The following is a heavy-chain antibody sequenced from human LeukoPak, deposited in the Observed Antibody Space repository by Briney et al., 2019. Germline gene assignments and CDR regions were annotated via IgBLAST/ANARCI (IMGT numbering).Heavy chain of an antibody. V-gene: IGHV4-38-2*02. CDR1: GYSITSAYY. J-gene: IGHJ6*03. CDR2: IYHSGST. Sequence: SETLSLTCTVSGYSITSAYYWGWIRQPPGRGLEWIGTIYHSGSTYFNPSLKSRVTISVYTSKNQFSLKLTSATAADTAVYYCARGVYDYYYMDVWGKGTPVTISS. CDR3: ARGVYDYYYMDV.